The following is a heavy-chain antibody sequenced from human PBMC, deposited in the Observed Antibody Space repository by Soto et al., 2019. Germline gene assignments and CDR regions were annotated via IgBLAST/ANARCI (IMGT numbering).Heavy chain of an antibody. CDR2: ISGSGGST. J-gene: IGHJ6*02. CDR1: GFTFSSYA. D-gene: IGHD6-13*01. CDR3: EKSVEQSGSRSHFNSGMDD. Sequence: GGSLRLSCAASGFTFSSYAMSWVRQAPGKGLEWVSAISGSGGSTYYADSVKGRFTISRDNSKNTLYLQMNSLSAEDTAVYYYEKSVEQSGSRSHFNSGMDDWGQGTMVTVSS. V-gene: IGHV3-23*01.